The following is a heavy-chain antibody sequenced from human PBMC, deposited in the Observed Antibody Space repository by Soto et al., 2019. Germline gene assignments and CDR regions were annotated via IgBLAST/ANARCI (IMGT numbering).Heavy chain of an antibody. CDR2: IYHSGST. J-gene: IGHJ4*02. V-gene: IGHV4-4*02. CDR1: GGSISSTNW. CDR3: AGFCRSTSCYTDY. Sequence: PSETLSLTCAASGGSISSTNWWSWVRQPPGKGLEWIGEIYHSGSTNYNASLKSRVAISIDKSKSQFSLNLSSVTAADTAVYYCAGFCRSTSCYTDYWGQGTLVTVSS. D-gene: IGHD2-2*02.